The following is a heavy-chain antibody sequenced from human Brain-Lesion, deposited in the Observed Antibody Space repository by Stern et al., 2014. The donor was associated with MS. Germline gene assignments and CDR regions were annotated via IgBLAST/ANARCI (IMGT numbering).Heavy chain of an antibody. CDR3: ARGGVIYTQDRNGFDV. CDR1: GGSISSGGSS. CDR2: IYHSGST. D-gene: IGHD2-21*01. V-gene: IGHV4-30-2*01. J-gene: IGHJ3*01. Sequence: QLQLQESGSGPAKPSQTLSLTCAVSGGSISSGGSSWNWIRQPPGKGLEWIGFIYHSGSTYYNPSLKGRVCISVDTSKNQFAVNLRSVTAADTAVYYCARGGVIYTQDRNGFDVWGQGTMVTVSS.